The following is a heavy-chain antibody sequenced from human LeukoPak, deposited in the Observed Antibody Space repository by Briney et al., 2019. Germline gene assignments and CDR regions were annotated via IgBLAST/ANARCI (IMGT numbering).Heavy chain of an antibody. CDR2: INHSGST. Sequence: SETLSLTCAVYGGSFSGYYWSWIRQPPGKGLEWIGEINHSGSTNYNPSLKSRVTTSVDTSKNQFSLKLSSVTAADTAVYYCARALPYYDILTGYPNAFDIWGQGTMVTVSS. D-gene: IGHD3-9*01. J-gene: IGHJ3*02. CDR1: GGSFSGYY. CDR3: ARALPYYDILTGYPNAFDI. V-gene: IGHV4-34*01.